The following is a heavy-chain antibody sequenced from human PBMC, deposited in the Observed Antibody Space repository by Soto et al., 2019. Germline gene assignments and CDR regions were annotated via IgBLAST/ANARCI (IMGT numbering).Heavy chain of an antibody. CDR3: ARLNGYCISSSCHGHYAMDV. J-gene: IGHJ6*02. Sequence: PETLSLTCAVSGYSISSRNWWGWIRQPPGKGLEWIGYIYYSGSTYYNPSLKSRVTMSVDTSKNQFSLKLSSVTAADTAVYYCARLNGYCISSSCHGHYAMDVWGQGTTVTVS. D-gene: IGHD2-2*01. CDR1: GYSISSRNW. V-gene: IGHV4-28*01. CDR2: IYYSGST.